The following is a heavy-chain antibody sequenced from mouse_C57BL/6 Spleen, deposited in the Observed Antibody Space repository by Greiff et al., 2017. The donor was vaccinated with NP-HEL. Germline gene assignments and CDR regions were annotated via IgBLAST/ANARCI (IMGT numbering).Heavy chain of an antibody. Sequence: VQLVESGGGLVKPGGSLKLSCAASGFTFSDYGMHWVRQAPEKGLEWVAYISSGSSTIYYADTVKGRFTISSDNAKNTLFLQMTSLRSEDTAMYYCARSFCYGNDYWGQGTTLTVSS. CDR2: ISSGSSTI. CDR1: GFTFSDYG. V-gene: IGHV5-17*01. CDR3: ARSFCYGNDY. J-gene: IGHJ2*01. D-gene: IGHD2-1*01.